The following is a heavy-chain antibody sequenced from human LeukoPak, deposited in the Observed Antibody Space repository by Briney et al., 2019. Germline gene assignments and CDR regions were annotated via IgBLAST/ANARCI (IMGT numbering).Heavy chain of an antibody. Sequence: PSETLSLTCTVSGGSISSSGYYRGWIRQPPGKGLEWIGSIDFSGSSYYNPSLKTRVTISVDTSENQFSLKLSSVTAADTAVYYCARKAYSYGYALDSWGQGTLVTVSS. D-gene: IGHD5-18*01. V-gene: IGHV4-39*01. CDR1: GGSISSSGYY. CDR3: ARKAYSYGYALDS. CDR2: IDFSGSS. J-gene: IGHJ4*02.